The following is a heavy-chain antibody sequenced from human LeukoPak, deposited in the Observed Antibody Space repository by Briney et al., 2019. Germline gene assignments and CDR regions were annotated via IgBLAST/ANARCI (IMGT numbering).Heavy chain of an antibody. Sequence: AGGSLRLSCAASGFTFSSYAMTWVRQAPGKGLEWVSSISSSSGYINYADSVKGRFTVSRDNAKNSLYLQMNSLRAEDTAVYYCARDSGYCSSTGCYVHYFDYWGQGTLVTVSS. CDR2: ISSSSGYI. CDR1: GFTFSSYA. J-gene: IGHJ4*02. CDR3: ARDSGYCSSTGCYVHYFDY. D-gene: IGHD2-2*01. V-gene: IGHV3-21*01.